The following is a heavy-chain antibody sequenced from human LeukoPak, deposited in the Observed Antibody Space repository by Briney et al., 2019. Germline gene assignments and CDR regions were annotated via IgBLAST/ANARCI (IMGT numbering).Heavy chain of an antibody. D-gene: IGHD4-23*01. V-gene: IGHV4-34*01. CDR1: GGSFSGYY. Sequence: PSETLSLTCAVYGGSFSGYYWSWIRQPPGKGLEWIGEINHSGSTNYNPSLKSRVTISVDTSKNQFSLKLSSVTAADTAVYYCASPGRLYGGNAGGDYWGQGTLVTVSS. CDR2: INHSGST. CDR3: ASPGRLYGGNAGGDY. J-gene: IGHJ4*02.